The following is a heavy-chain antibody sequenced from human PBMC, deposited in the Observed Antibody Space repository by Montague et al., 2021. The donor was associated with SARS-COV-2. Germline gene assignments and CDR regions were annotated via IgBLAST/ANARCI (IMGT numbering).Heavy chain of an antibody. Sequence: ETLSLTCTVSGGSISSYYWSWIRQPPGKGLEWIGYIYYSGSTNYNPSLKSRVTISVDTSKNQFSLKLNSVTAADTAVYYCASQVPDFWSGIDYWGQGTLVTASS. J-gene: IGHJ4*02. CDR2: IYYSGST. D-gene: IGHD3-3*01. CDR1: GGSISSYY. V-gene: IGHV4-59*01. CDR3: ASQVPDFWSGIDY.